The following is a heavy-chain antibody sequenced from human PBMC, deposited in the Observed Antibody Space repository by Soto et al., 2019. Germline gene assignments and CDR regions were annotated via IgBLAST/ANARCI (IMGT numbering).Heavy chain of an antibody. CDR2: IWYDGSNK. D-gene: IGHD1-26*01. CDR3: ARDVGSHGPSYFDA. V-gene: IGHV3-33*01. Sequence: VQLVESGGGVVQPGRSLRLSCAASGSTFSNYGMHWVRQAPGKGPEWGAVIWYDGSNKYYGESVKGRFSISRDNSKNTLYLDINSLRTEDTAVYYCARDVGSHGPSYFDAWGQGSLVIVSS. CDR1: GSTFSNYG. J-gene: IGHJ4*02.